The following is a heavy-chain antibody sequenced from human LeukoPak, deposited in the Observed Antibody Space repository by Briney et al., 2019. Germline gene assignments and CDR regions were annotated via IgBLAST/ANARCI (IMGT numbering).Heavy chain of an antibody. CDR1: GFTFSSYW. J-gene: IGHJ4*02. CDR2: INHNGNVN. Sequence: GGSLRLSCAASGFTFSSYWMNWARQAPGKGLEWVASINHNGNVNYYVDSVKGRFTISRDNAKNSLYLQMNSLRVEDTAVYYCAKEGRSLQTYWGQGTLVTVSS. CDR3: AKEGRSLQTY. D-gene: IGHD5-24*01. V-gene: IGHV3-7*03.